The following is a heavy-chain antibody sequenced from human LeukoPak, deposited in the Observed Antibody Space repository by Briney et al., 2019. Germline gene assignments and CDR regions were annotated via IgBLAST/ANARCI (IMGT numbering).Heavy chain of an antibody. CDR1: GGSFSGYY. J-gene: IGHJ5*02. V-gene: IGHV4-34*01. CDR2: INHSGST. D-gene: IGHD6-13*01. Sequence: SETLSLTCAVYGGSFSGYYWSWIRQPPGKGLEWIGEINHSGSTNHNPSLKSRVTISVDTSKNQFSLKLSSVTAADTAVYYCARDKIAAAGIGWFNPWGQGTLVTVSS. CDR3: ARDKIAAAGIGWFNP.